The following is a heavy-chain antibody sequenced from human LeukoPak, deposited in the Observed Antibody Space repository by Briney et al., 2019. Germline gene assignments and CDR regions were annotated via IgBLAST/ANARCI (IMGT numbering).Heavy chain of an antibody. CDR1: GFTFSSYA. Sequence: PGGSLRLSCAAPGFTFSSYAMSWVRQAPGKGLEWVSAISGSGGSTYYADSVKGRFTISRDNSKNTLYLQMNSLRAEDTAVYYCAKRIAVAGHFDYWGKGTLVTVSS. J-gene: IGHJ4*02. CDR3: AKRIAVAGHFDY. CDR2: ISGSGGST. V-gene: IGHV3-23*01. D-gene: IGHD6-19*01.